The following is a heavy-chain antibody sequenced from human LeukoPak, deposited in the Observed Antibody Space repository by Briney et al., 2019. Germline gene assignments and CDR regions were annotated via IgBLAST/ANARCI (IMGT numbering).Heavy chain of an antibody. CDR1: GFTFSSNA. J-gene: IGHJ4*02. CDR2: ISGSGSNT. V-gene: IGHV3-48*02. Sequence: GGSLRLSCAASGFTFSSNAMSWVRQAPGKGLEWVSYISGSGSNTFSADSVKGRFTISRDNARNSLYLQMNSLRDEDTAVYYCARSHVAGFDYWGQGTLVTVSS. CDR3: ARSHVAGFDY. D-gene: IGHD3-16*01.